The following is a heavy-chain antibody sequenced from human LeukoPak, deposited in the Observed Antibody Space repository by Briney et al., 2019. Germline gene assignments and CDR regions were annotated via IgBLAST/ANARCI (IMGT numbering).Heavy chain of an antibody. CDR3: ARHTYSSSSYHFDY. D-gene: IGHD6-6*01. V-gene: IGHV4-39*01. Sequence: SETLSLTCTVPGGSISSSSYYWGWIRQPPGKGLEWIGSIYYSGSTYYNPSLKSRVTISVDTAKNQFSLKLSSVTAADTAVYYCARHTYSSSSYHFDYWGQGTLVTVSS. CDR2: IYYSGST. J-gene: IGHJ4*02. CDR1: GGSISSSSYY.